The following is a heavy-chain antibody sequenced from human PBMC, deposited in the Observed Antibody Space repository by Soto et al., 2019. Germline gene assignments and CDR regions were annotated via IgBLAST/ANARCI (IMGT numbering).Heavy chain of an antibody. J-gene: IGHJ6*03. CDR3: ARAPLASSLTLYYYMDV. V-gene: IGHV6-1*01. CDR1: GDSVSSNSAA. D-gene: IGHD6-6*01. CDR2: TYYRSRWYN. Sequence: SQTLSLTCAISGDSVSSNSAAWNWIRQSPSRGLEWLGRTYYRSRWYNDYAVSVKSRITINPDTSKNQFSLQLNSVTPEDTAVYYCARAPLASSLTLYYYMDVWGKGTTVTVSS.